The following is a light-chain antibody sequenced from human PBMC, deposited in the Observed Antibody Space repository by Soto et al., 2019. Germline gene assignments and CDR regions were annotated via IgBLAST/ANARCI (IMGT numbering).Light chain of an antibody. J-gene: IGKJ1*01. Sequence: DIQMNQSPSTLSASVGDRVTITCRASQSVSSWLAWYQQKPGKAPKLLIYRASSLESGVPSRFSGSGSGTEFTLTISSLQPDDFASYYCQQYHTDGTFGQGTKVDI. CDR1: QSVSSW. CDR2: RAS. V-gene: IGKV1-5*03. CDR3: QQYHTDGT.